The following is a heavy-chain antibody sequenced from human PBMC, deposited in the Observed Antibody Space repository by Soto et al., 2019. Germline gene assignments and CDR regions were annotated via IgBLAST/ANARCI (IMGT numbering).Heavy chain of an antibody. J-gene: IGHJ6*02. V-gene: IGHV4-4*07. CDR1: GGSISSYY. Sequence: SETLSLTXTVSGGSISSYYWSWIRQPAGKGLEWIGRIYTSGSTNYNPSLKSRVTMSVDTSKNQFSLKLSSVTAADTAVYYCARVIGGYCSSTSCYKYYYGMDVWGQGTTVTVSS. CDR3: ARVIGGYCSSTSCYKYYYGMDV. CDR2: IYTSGST. D-gene: IGHD2-2*02.